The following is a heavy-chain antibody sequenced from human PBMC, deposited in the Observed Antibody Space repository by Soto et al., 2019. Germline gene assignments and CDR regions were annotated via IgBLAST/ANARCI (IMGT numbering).Heavy chain of an antibody. V-gene: IGHV3-33*01. J-gene: IGHJ2*01. CDR3: ARSEGYCSGGSCYSHWYFDL. D-gene: IGHD2-15*01. CDR1: GFTFSSYG. Sequence: QVQLVESGGGVVQPGRSLRLSCAASGFTFSSYGMHWVRQAPGKGLEWVAVIWYDGSNKYYADSVKGRFTISRDNSXXAXYXXMNSLRAEDTAVYYCARSEGYCSGGSCYSHWYFDLWGRGTLVTVSS. CDR2: IWYDGSNK.